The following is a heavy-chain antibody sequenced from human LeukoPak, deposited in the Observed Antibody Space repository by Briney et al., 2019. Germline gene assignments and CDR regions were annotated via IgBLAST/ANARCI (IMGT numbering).Heavy chain of an antibody. CDR1: GYTFTAYY. CDR3: ARDRGGATRRGFDY. D-gene: IGHD1-26*01. CDR2: INPNSGGT. Sequence: ASVTVSCTASGYTFTAYYMHWVRQAPGQGLEWMGWINPNSGGTNYAQKFQGRVTMTRDTSISTAYMELSRLRSDDTAVYYCARDRGGATRRGFDYWGQGTLVTVSS. J-gene: IGHJ4*02. V-gene: IGHV1-2*02.